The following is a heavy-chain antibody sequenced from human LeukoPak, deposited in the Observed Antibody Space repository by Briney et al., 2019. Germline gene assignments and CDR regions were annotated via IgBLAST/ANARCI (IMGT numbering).Heavy chain of an antibody. CDR2: MTSDGGGT. D-gene: IGHD2-2*01. V-gene: IGHV3-23*01. Sequence: GGSLRLSCAASGFTFSSYALSWVRQAPGKGLEWVSTMTSDGGGTYSADSVKGRFTVSRDNSKNTLYLQMNSLRAEDTAVYYCAKEAPFDCSSTSCGFDYWGQGTLVTVSS. J-gene: IGHJ4*02. CDR3: AKEAPFDCSSTSCGFDY. CDR1: GFTFSSYA.